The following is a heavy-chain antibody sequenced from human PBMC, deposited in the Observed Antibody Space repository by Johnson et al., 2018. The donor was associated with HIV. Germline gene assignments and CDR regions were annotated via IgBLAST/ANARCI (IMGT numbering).Heavy chain of an antibody. CDR1: GFTFSTNA. V-gene: IGHV3-23*04. CDR2: ISERGDAT. CDR3: AKGGWGDAFDI. J-gene: IGHJ3*02. Sequence: VQLVESGGGLIQPGRSLRLSCAASGFTFSTNAISWVRQAPGKGLDWVPAISERGDATHYADFLTGRFTISRDNSKNTVSLQMNSLRAEDTAVYYCAKGGWGDAFDIWVQGTMVTVSS. D-gene: IGHD3-16*01.